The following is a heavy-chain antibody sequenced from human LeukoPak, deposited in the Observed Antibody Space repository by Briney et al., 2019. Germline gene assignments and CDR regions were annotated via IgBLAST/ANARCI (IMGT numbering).Heavy chain of an antibody. D-gene: IGHD6-19*01. CDR3: AKDLEIQNEQWLVRDKYYYYGMDV. Sequence: GGSLRLSCAASGFTFSSYSMNWVRQAPGKGLEWVSSISSSSSYIYYTDSVKGRFTISRDNAKNSLYLQMNSLRAEDTAVYYCAKDLEIQNEQWLVRDKYYYYGMDVWGQGTTVTVSS. CDR2: ISSSSSYI. J-gene: IGHJ6*02. V-gene: IGHV3-21*01. CDR1: GFTFSSYS.